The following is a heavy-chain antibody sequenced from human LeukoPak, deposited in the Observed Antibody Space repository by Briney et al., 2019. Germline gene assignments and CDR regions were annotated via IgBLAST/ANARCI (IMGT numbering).Heavy chain of an antibody. J-gene: IGHJ6*04. V-gene: IGHV1-24*01. D-gene: IGHD2-15*01. CDR2: FDPEDGET. Sequence: GASVKVSCKVSGYTLTELSMHWVRQAPGKGLEWMGGFDPEDGETIYAQKFQGRVTMTEDTSTDTAYMELSSLRSEDTAVYYCATDKQLLVPTNHPPTYGVDVWGKGTTVTVSS. CDR3: ATDKQLLVPTNHPPTYGVDV. CDR1: GYTLTELS.